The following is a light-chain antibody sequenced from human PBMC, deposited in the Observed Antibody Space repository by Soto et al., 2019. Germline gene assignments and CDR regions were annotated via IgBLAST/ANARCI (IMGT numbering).Light chain of an antibody. Sequence: DIQMTQSPSTLSASVGDRVTITCRASQSISSWLAWYQQKPGKAPKLLIYKASSLESGVPSRFSGSGSGTEFTLTISSLQAEDIATYYCQQYDNLLLTFGGGTKVEIK. V-gene: IGKV1-5*03. CDR2: KAS. CDR1: QSISSW. CDR3: QQYDNLLLT. J-gene: IGKJ4*01.